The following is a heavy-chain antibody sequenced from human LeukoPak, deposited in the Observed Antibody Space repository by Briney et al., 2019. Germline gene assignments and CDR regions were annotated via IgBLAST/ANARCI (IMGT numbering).Heavy chain of an antibody. CDR2: MNPNSGNT. CDR3: ARKLATYSSSHYYYYMDV. D-gene: IGHD6-6*01. V-gene: IGHV1-8*03. CDR1: GYTFTSYD. Sequence: ASVKVSCKASGYTFTSYDINWVRQATGQGLEWMGWMNPNSGNTGYAQKFQGRVTITRNTSISTAYMELSSLRSEDTAVYYCARKLATYSSSHYYYYMDVWGKGTTVTVSS. J-gene: IGHJ6*03.